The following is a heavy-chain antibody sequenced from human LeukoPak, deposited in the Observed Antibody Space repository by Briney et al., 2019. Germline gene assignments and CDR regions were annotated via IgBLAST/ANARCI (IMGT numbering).Heavy chain of an antibody. Sequence: GGSLRLSCAASGFTFSNYWMSWVRQAPGKGLEWVANIKQDGSEKYYVDSIKGRFTISGDNAKKSLYLQMNSLRADDTAVYYCARQNGSSGYYNFDYWGQGTLVTVSS. CDR3: ARQNGSSGYYNFDY. D-gene: IGHD3-22*01. CDR1: GFTFSNYW. CDR2: IKQDGSEK. J-gene: IGHJ4*02. V-gene: IGHV3-7*03.